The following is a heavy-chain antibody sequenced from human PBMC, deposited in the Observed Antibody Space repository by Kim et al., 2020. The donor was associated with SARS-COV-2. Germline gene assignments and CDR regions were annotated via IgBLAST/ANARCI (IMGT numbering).Heavy chain of an antibody. D-gene: IGHD3-3*01. CDR3: ARETVLNYEFWSVHRGAAYYYGMDV. CDR1: GGSISSGGYY. Sequence: SETLSLTCTVSGGSISSGGYYWSWIRQPPGKGLEWIGYIFYSGSTSYNPSLQSRVTISVDTSKNQFSLKLSSVTAADTAVYYCARETVLNYEFWSVHRGAAYYYGMDVWGQGTTVIVAS. V-gene: IGHV4-30-4*01. J-gene: IGHJ6*02. CDR2: IFYSGST.